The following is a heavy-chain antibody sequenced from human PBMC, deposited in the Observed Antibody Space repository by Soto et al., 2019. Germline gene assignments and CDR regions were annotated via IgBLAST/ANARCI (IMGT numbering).Heavy chain of an antibody. CDR3: ARDVSSDTTGFRGYDL. J-gene: IGHJ4*02. D-gene: IGHD3-10*01. CDR2: IIPIFVSA. Sequence: GASVKFSCKASGGTFSSYAISWVRQAPGQGLEWMGGIIPIFVSAHYAPKFQGRITITADESTSTAYMELSGLTSEDTAIYYCARDVSSDTTGFRGYDLWGQGTQVTVSS. CDR1: GGTFSSYA. V-gene: IGHV1-69*13.